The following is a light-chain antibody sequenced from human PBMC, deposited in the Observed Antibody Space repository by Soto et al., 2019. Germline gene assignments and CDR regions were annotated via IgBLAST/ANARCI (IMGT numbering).Light chain of an antibody. CDR3: TSYAGGNNV. CDR2: EVN. Sequence: QSVLTQPPSASGSPGQSVTISCTGTSGDVGGYNYVSWYQQNPGKVPKLMIYEVNKRPSGVPDRFSGSKSGNTASLTVSGLQAEDEADYYCTSYAGGNNVFGTGTKVTVL. V-gene: IGLV2-8*01. CDR1: SGDVGGYNY. J-gene: IGLJ1*01.